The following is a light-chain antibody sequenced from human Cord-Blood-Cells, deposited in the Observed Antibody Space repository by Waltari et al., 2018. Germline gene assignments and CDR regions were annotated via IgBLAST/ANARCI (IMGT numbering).Light chain of an antibody. CDR3: QQYNSYSWT. V-gene: IGKV1-5*03. J-gene: IGKJ1*01. CDR1: QSISSW. Sequence: DFQMTQSPSTLYASVGDRVTITCRASQSISSWLAWYQQKPGKAPKLLIYKASSLESGVPSRFSGSGSGTEFTLTISSLQPDDFATYYCQQYNSYSWTFGQGTKVEIK. CDR2: KAS.